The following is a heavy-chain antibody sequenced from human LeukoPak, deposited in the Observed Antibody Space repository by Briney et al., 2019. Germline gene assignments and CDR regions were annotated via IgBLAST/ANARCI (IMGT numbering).Heavy chain of an antibody. CDR3: TRRLAVAGHSDY. CDR2: IYYSGST. J-gene: IGHJ4*02. CDR1: GGSISSSSYY. D-gene: IGHD6-19*01. Sequence: SETLSLTCTVSGGSISSSSYYWGWIRQPPGKGLEWIGSIYYSGSTYYNPSLKSRVTISVDTSKNQFSLKLSSVTAADTAVYYCTRRLAVAGHSDYWGQGTLVTVSS. V-gene: IGHV4-39*01.